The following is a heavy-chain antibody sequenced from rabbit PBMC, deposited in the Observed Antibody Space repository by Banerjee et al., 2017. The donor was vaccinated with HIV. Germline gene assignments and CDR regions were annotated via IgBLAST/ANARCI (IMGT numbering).Heavy chain of an antibody. CDR2: IYGGNIDYT. Sequence: QEQLEESGGDLVKPEGSLTLTCTASGFSFNNNYVMCWVRQAPGKGLEWIACIYGGNIDYTYYASWAKGRFTISKTSSTTVTLQMTSLTAADTATYFCTRCDINAGHPMDLWGPGTLVTVS. D-gene: IGHD3-1*01. CDR3: TRCDINAGHPMDL. J-gene: IGHJ4*01. CDR1: GFSFNNNYV. V-gene: IGHV1S45*01.